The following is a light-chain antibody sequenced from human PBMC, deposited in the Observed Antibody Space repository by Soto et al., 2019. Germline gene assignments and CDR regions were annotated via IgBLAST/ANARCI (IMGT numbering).Light chain of an antibody. CDR2: DAP. V-gene: IGKV3-11*01. CDR3: QQRSNSPIT. J-gene: IGKJ5*01. Sequence: EIVWTQSPATLSLSPGERATLSCRASQGVSSYLARYQEKPGQAPRLLIYDAPNSATGIPATSSGSGSGTDFTLTIRRLEPEDFAVYYSQQRSNSPITYGHGTRLEIK. CDR1: QGVSSY.